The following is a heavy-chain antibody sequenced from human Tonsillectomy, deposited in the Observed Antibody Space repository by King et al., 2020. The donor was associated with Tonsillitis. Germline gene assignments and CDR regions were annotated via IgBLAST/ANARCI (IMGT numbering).Heavy chain of an antibody. J-gene: IGHJ4*02. CDR1: GASMRNYY. D-gene: IGHD3-16*01. CDR2: IFDNGNT. CDR3: ARQARMQVGGGGFEY. Sequence: QLQESGPRLVKPSETLSLTCTVSGASMRNYYCSWIRQPPGKGLEWIGYIFDNGNTNYNPSLKSRVTMSADTSKNQFSLNLISLTAADTAMYYCARQARMQVGGGGFEYWGQGALVTVSS. V-gene: IGHV4-59*08.